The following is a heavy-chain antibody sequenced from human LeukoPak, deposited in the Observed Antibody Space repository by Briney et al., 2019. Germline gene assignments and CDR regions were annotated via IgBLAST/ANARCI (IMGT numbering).Heavy chain of an antibody. D-gene: IGHD6-13*01. J-gene: IGHJ4*02. CDR2: IYHSGGT. Sequence: SGTLSLTCAVSGGSISSSNWWSWVRQPPGKGLEWIGEIYHSGGTNYNPSLKSRVTISVDKSKNQFSLKLSSVTAADTAVYYCASTEGYSSSWSLGYWGQGTLVTVSS. CDR1: GGSISSSNW. CDR3: ASTEGYSSSWSLGY. V-gene: IGHV4-4*02.